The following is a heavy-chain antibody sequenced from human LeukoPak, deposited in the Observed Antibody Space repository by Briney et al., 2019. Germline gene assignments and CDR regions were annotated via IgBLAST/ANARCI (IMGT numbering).Heavy chain of an antibody. CDR3: ARESPGTAAAFDY. Sequence: PGGSLRLSCAASGFTSSDYYMSWIRQAPGKGLEWVSYISSSGSTIYYADSVKGRFTISRDNAKNSLYLQMNSLRAEDTAVYYCARESPGTAAAFDYWGQGTLVTVSS. J-gene: IGHJ4*02. D-gene: IGHD6-13*01. CDR2: ISSSGSTI. V-gene: IGHV3-11*04. CDR1: GFTSSDYY.